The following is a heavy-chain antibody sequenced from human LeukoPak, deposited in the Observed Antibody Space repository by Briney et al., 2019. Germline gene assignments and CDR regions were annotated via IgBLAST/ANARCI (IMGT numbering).Heavy chain of an antibody. CDR3: ARRGSGWYFDY. CDR1: GGSFSGYY. J-gene: IGHJ4*02. Sequence: SETLSLTCAVYGGSFSGYYWSWIRQPPGKGLEWIGEINHSGSTNYNPSLKSGVTISVDKSKSQFSLKLNSVTAADTAVYYCARRGSGWYFDYWGQGTLVTVSS. V-gene: IGHV4-34*01. D-gene: IGHD6-19*01. CDR2: INHSGST.